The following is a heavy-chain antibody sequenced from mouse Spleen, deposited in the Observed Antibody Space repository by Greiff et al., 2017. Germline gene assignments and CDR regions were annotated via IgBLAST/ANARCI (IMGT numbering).Heavy chain of an antibody. CDR2: IDPENGDT. CDR3: TTDYRYDGGAMDY. V-gene: IGHV14-4*01. D-gene: IGHD2-14*01. Sequence: VQLQQSGAELVRPGASVKLSCTASGFNIKDDYMHWVKQRPEQGLEWIGWIDPENGDTEYASKFQGKATITADTSSNTAYLQLSSLTSEDTAVYYCTTDYRYDGGAMDYWGQGTSVTVSS. J-gene: IGHJ4*01. CDR1: GFNIKDDY.